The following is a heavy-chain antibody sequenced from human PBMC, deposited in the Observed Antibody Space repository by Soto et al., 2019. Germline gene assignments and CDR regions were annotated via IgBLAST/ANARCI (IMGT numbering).Heavy chain of an antibody. CDR3: ARTRTYDFWSGYIRSGYYFDY. CDR2: INHSGSS. J-gene: IGHJ4*02. D-gene: IGHD3-3*01. V-gene: IGHV4-34*01. Sequence: SETLSLTCAVYGGSFSGYYWSWIRQPPGKGLEWIGEINHSGSSNYNPSLKSRVTITVDTSKNQFSLKLSSVTAADTAVYYCARTRTYDFWSGYIRSGYYFDYWGQGTLVTVSS. CDR1: GGSFSGYY.